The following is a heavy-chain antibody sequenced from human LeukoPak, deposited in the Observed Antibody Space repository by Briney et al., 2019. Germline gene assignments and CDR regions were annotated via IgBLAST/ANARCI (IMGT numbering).Heavy chain of an antibody. CDR2: ISGSGDST. V-gene: IGHV3-23*01. Sequence: GGSLRLSCAASGFTFSSSAMSWVRQAPGKGLEWVSAISGSGDSTYYADSVKGRFTISRDNAKNTVYLEMNSLSVEDTATYYCIRDFRSADLWGQGTLVTVTS. CDR1: GFTFSSSA. CDR3: IRDFRSADL. J-gene: IGHJ5*02. D-gene: IGHD5-24*01.